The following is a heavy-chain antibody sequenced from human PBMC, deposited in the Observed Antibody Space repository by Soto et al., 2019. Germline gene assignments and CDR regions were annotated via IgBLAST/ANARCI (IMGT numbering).Heavy chain of an antibody. CDR3: VGYPLQAYFDKWLDP. D-gene: IGHD2-2*01. Sequence: SETLSLTCTVSGGSINNYYWNWIRQPPGKGLEWIGHIYHSGSTHYNPSLNSRVSISVDTSKNQFSLKLSSVTAADTAVYFCVGYPLQAYFDKWLDPWGQGTLVTVSS. J-gene: IGHJ5*02. V-gene: IGHV4-59*01. CDR2: IYHSGST. CDR1: GGSINNYY.